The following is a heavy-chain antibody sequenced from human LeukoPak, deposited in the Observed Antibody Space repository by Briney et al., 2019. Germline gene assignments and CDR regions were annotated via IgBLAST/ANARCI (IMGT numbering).Heavy chain of an antibody. CDR2: TRPDGSAQ. CDR1: GFTFRNYW. D-gene: IGHD2-15*01. J-gene: IGHJ4*02. Sequence: GGSLRLSCAASGFTFRNYWMGCVRQAPGKGREWVANTRPDGSAQYYAASVRGRSTTPRDTANTLLYLQMNRLRAEDTAVYCCARDGGIHPNFDYWGQGTLVTVSS. V-gene: IGHV3-7*01. CDR3: ARDGGIHPNFDY.